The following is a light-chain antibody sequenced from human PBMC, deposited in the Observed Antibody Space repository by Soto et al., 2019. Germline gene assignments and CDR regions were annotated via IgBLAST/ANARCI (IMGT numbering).Light chain of an antibody. Sequence: DNQMNKSPAALSGPVGDRGTITCRASQSVSGWLAWYQQKPGEAPKLLIYDASALPRGVPSRFSGSGSGTDFTLTVESLQSEEFATYYCQQGYSNPWTFGQGTKVDIK. CDR2: DAS. J-gene: IGKJ1*01. CDR3: QQGYSNPWT. CDR1: QSVSGW. V-gene: IGKV1-5*01.